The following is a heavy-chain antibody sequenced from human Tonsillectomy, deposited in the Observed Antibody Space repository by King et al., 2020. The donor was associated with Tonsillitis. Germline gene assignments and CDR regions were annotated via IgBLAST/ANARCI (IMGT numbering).Heavy chain of an antibody. D-gene: IGHD1-14*01. CDR1: GFIFKSFS. J-gene: IGHJ4*02. Sequence: VQLVESGGGVVQPGGSLRLSCEASGFIFKSFSMHWVRQAPGKGLEWVASLSYDGGAKYYAESVKGRFTISRDNSEHTLYLQMNSLRGEDTAIYYCAKEGAGPFDSWGQGTLVTVSA. CDR2: LSYDGGAK. CDR3: AKEGAGPFDS. V-gene: IGHV3-30*18.